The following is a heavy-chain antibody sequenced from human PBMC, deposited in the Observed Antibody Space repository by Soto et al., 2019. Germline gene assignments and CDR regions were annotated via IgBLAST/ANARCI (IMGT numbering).Heavy chain of an antibody. CDR2: INSYSDYI. D-gene: IGHD5-18*01. CDR1: GFTFNTYT. CDR3: ARDTAMVNYYYGMDV. Sequence: GGSLRLSCVASGFTFNTYTMNWVRHTPGKGLEWTSSINSYSDYIWYADSVKGRFTISRDNSKNTLYLQMNSLRAEDTAVYYCARDTAMVNYYYGMDVWGQGTTVTVSS. V-gene: IGHV3-21*01. J-gene: IGHJ6*02.